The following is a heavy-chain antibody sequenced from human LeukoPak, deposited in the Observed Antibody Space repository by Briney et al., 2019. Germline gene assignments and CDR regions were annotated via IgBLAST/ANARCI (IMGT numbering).Heavy chain of an antibody. J-gene: IGHJ4*02. D-gene: IGHD2-2*02. V-gene: IGHV4-34*01. Sequence: SETLSLTCAVYGGSFSGYYWSWIRPPPGKGLEWIGEINHSGSTNYNPSLKSRVTISVDTSTNQFSLKLSSVTAADTAVYYCARATAAIGYPSFDYWGQGTLVTVSS. CDR3: ARATAAIGYPSFDY. CDR1: GGSFSGYY. CDR2: INHSGST.